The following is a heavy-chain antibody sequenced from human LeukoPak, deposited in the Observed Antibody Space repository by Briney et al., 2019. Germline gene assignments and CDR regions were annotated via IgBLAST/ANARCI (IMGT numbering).Heavy chain of an antibody. Sequence: PSETLSLTCNVSGVSISTFYWTWIRQPPGRELEWIGYIYYSGSTNYNPSLKSRVTISVDTSKNQFSLNLRSVTAADTAVYYCARGSTGTTLYYYYYYMDVWGKGTTVTVSS. J-gene: IGHJ6*03. CDR2: IYYSGST. V-gene: IGHV4-59*01. CDR1: GVSISTFY. CDR3: ARGSTGTTLYYYYYYMDV. D-gene: IGHD1-1*01.